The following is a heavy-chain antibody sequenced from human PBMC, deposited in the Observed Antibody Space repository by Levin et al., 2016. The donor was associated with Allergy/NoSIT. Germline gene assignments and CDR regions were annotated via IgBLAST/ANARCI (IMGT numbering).Heavy chain of an antibody. Sequence: SETLSLTCIVSGGSITGKDYYWAWVRQAPGKGLEWIASVYFTGNIQYNPSLKSRITMSVDTSKNQASLRLNSVTAADTAIYYCARHMLADSGWFGPWGQGTLVTVSS. CDR2: VYFTGNI. CDR3: ARHMLADSGWFGP. V-gene: IGHV4-39*01. CDR1: GGSITGKDYY. J-gene: IGHJ5*02. D-gene: IGHD1-26*01.